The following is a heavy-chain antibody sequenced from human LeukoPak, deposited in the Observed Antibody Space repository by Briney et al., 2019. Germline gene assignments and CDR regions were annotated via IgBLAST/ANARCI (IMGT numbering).Heavy chain of an antibody. CDR3: AGRRVLDASFDY. J-gene: IGHJ4*02. V-gene: IGHV3-66*02. Sequence: GGSLRLSCAASGFTVSNNYMSWVRQAPGKGLELVSVIYSGDNTYYVESVKGRFTISRDNSKNTLFLQMNRLRAEDTAVYYCAGRRVLDASFDYWGQGTPVTVSS. CDR1: GFTVSNNY. D-gene: IGHD3-16*01. CDR2: IYSGDNT.